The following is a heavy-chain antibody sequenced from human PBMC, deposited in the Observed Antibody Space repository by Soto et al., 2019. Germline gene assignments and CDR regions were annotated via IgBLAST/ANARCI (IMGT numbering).Heavy chain of an antibody. Sequence: QAQLVQSGAEVKKPGASVKVSCKVSGYTLTELSMHWVRQAPGKGLEWMGGFDPEDGETIYAQKFQGRVTMTEDTSTDTAYMELSSLRSEDTAVYYCATGPFAEAPGHLDWLLFPGPRFDYWGQGTLVTVSS. J-gene: IGHJ4*02. CDR1: GYTLTELS. V-gene: IGHV1-24*01. CDR3: ATGPFAEAPGHLDWLLFPGPRFDY. CDR2: FDPEDGET. D-gene: IGHD3-9*01.